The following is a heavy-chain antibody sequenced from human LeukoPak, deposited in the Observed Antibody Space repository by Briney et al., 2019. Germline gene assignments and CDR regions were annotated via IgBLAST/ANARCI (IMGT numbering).Heavy chain of an antibody. CDR1: GYTFTSYD. CDR3: ARGLGYCSSTSCYSVSELNDY. J-gene: IGHJ4*02. Sequence: AASVKVSCKASGYTFTSYDINWVRQATGQGLEWMGWMNPNSGNTGYAQKFQGRVTMTRNTSISTAYMELSSLRSEDTAVYYCARGLGYCSSTSCYSVSELNDYWGQGTLVTVSS. V-gene: IGHV1-8*01. CDR2: MNPNSGNT. D-gene: IGHD2-2*03.